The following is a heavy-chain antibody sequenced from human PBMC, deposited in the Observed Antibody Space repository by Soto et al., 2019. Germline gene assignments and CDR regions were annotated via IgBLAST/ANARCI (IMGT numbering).Heavy chain of an antibody. V-gene: IGHV4-34*01. Sequence: SETLSLTCGVNGGSFSGYSWTWIRQAPGKGLDWIGEINYTGTTNYSPSLKSRVTLSVDTSKNQFSLELRSVSAADTAVYYCAREGGSGWYYYDYWGHGTLVTVSS. CDR2: INYTGTT. J-gene: IGHJ4*01. D-gene: IGHD6-19*01. CDR3: AREGGSGWYYYDY. CDR1: GGSFSGYS.